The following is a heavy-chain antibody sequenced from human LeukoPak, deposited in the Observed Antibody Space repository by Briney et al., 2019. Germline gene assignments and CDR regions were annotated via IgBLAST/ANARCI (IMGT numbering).Heavy chain of an antibody. CDR2: ISGSGGST. Sequence: LGGSLRLSCAASGFTFSSYGMSWVRQAPGKGLERVSAISGSGGSTYYADSVKGRFTISRDNSKNTLYLQMNSLRAEDTAVYYCAKSRGSGSSMARGVNFDCWGQGTLVTVSS. V-gene: IGHV3-23*01. J-gene: IGHJ4*02. D-gene: IGHD3-10*01. CDR1: GFTFSSYG. CDR3: AKSRGSGSSMARGVNFDC.